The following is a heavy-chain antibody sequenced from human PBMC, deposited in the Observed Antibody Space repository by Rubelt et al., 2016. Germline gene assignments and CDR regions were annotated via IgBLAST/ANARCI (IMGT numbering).Heavy chain of an antibody. V-gene: IGHV3-33*01. CDR1: GFTFSSYG. Sequence: PGRSLRLSCAASGFTFSSYGLHWVRQAPGKGLEWVAVIWYDGSDKFYADSVRGRFTISRDNSKNTLYLQMNSLRAEDTAVYYCARDGEVGGIDYWGQGTLVTVSS. D-gene: IGHD1-26*01. CDR3: ARDGEVGGIDY. CDR2: IWYDGSDK. J-gene: IGHJ4*02.